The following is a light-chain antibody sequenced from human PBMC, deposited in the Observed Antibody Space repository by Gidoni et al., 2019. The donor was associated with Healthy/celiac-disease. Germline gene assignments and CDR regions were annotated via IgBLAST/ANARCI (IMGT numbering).Light chain of an antibody. CDR3: QQSYSSPLT. CDR1: QSISSY. Sequence: DRQRTQSPSSLSASVGDRVTITCRASQSISSYLNWYQQKPGKAPKLLIYAASSLQSGVPSRFSGSGSGTDFTLTISSLQPEDFAAYYCQQSYSSPLTFGGGTKLEIK. CDR2: AAS. J-gene: IGKJ4*01. V-gene: IGKV1-39*01.